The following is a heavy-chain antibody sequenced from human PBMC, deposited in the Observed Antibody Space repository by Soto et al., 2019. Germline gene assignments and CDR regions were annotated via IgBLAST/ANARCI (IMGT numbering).Heavy chain of an antibody. Sequence: EVQLVESGGGLVQPGRSLRLSCAASGFTFDDYAMHWVRQAPGKGLEWVSGISWNSGSIGYADSVKGRFTISRDNAKNALYLQMNSLSAEDTALYYCATGGQLLTEGGGYWGQGTLVTVSS. CDR2: ISWNSGSI. CDR3: ATGGQLLTEGGGY. V-gene: IGHV3-9*01. J-gene: IGHJ4*02. D-gene: IGHD2-2*01. CDR1: GFTFDDYA.